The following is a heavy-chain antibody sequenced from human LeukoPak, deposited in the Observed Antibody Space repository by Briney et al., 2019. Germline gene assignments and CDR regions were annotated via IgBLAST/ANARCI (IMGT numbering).Heavy chain of an antibody. J-gene: IGHJ1*01. Sequence: GGSLRLSCAGSGFTFSNYAMIWVRQAPGKGLEWVSAITGSGGNRFYAGSVKGRFIISRDNSRNTLYLQMNSLRGDDTAVYYCAKDPNGDYIGAFDFQRWGQGTQVTVSS. CDR3: AKDPNGDYIGAFDFQR. CDR1: GFTFSNYA. V-gene: IGHV3-23*01. D-gene: IGHD4-17*01. CDR2: ITGSGGNR.